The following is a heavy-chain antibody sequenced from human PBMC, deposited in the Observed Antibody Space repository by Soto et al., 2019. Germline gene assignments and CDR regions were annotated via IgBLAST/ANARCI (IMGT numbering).Heavy chain of an antibody. V-gene: IGHV4-34*01. J-gene: IGHJ5*02. CDR1: GGSFSGYY. CDR3: ARGPPGWFDP. Sequence: SETLSLTCAVYGGSFSGYYWSWIRQPPGKGLEWIGEINHSGSTNYNPSLKSRVTISVDTSKNQFSLKLRYVTAADTAVYYCARGPPGWFDPWGQGTLVTVSS. CDR2: INHSGST.